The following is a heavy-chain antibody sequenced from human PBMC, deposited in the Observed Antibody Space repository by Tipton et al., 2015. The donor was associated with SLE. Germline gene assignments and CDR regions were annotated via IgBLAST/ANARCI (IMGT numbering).Heavy chain of an antibody. D-gene: IGHD3-22*01. CDR3: ARDKSDEETYYYDSSGFDAFDI. Sequence: GSLRLSCAASGFTFSSYWMSWVRQAPGKGLEWVANIKQDGSEKYYVDSVKGRFTISRDNAKNSLYLQMNSLRAEDTAVYYCARDKSDEETYYYDSSGFDAFDIWGQGTMVTVSS. CDR1: GFTFSSYW. V-gene: IGHV3-7*01. CDR2: IKQDGSEK. J-gene: IGHJ3*02.